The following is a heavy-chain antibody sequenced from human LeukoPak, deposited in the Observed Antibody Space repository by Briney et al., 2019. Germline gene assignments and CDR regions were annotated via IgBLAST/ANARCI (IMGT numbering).Heavy chain of an antibody. CDR3: ARWIPSTNSFDY. D-gene: IGHD2/OR15-2a*01. CDR1: GGSITTNY. V-gene: IGHV4-59*01. CDR2: TYYTGST. Sequence: PSETLSLTCTVSGGSITTNYWSWIRQPPGKGLEWIGYTYYTGSTNYNPPLKSRVTISADTSKNQFSLRLNSVTAADTAVYYCARWIPSTNSFDYWGQGTLVTVSS. J-gene: IGHJ4*02.